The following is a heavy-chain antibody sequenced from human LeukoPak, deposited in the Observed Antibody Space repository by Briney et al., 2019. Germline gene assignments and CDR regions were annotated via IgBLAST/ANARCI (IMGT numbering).Heavy chain of an antibody. J-gene: IGHJ4*02. V-gene: IGHV3-23*01. CDR1: GFTFSNYA. D-gene: IGHD1-26*01. CDR3: AKDLGCGGGSCPFDY. CDR2: VGSSGGAT. Sequence: PGGSLRLSCAVSGFTFSNYAMGWVRQAPGKGLEWVSGVGSSGGATYYVDSVKGRFTISRDNSKSTLYLQMNSLRAEDTAVYYCAKDLGCGGGSCPFDYWGQGTLVTVSS.